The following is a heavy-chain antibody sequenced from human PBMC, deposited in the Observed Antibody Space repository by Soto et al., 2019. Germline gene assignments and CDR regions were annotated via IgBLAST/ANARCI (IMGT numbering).Heavy chain of an antibody. CDR2: TSYDGNNK. CDR3: AKGGGGARDFDY. D-gene: IGHD3-16*01. CDR1: GFTFGHYG. J-gene: IGHJ4*02. V-gene: IGHV3-30*18. Sequence: QVQLVDSGGDVVQPGGSLRLSCTGSGFTFGHYGMHWVRQAPGKGLEWVASTSYDGNNKYYADSLKGRFTISRDNSKKMVYLQMTSLGPEDTAVYYCAKGGGGARDFDYWGQGALVTVSS.